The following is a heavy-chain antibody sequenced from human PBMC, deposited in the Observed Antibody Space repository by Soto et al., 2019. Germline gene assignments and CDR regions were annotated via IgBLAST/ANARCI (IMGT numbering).Heavy chain of an antibody. Sequence: PSKTLSLTCSVSSDSMNSGGYYWSWIRQHPGKGLEWIGYIYSNGDTYYNPSLKSRVTISVDTSKNQFSLNLTSVTAADTAVYYWERRGGSSSGYYYYAMHVWGQGTTVT. J-gene: IGHJ6*02. CDR1: SDSMNSGGYY. CDR3: ERRGGSSSGYYYYAMHV. V-gene: IGHV4-31*03. D-gene: IGHD6-6*01. CDR2: IYSNGDT.